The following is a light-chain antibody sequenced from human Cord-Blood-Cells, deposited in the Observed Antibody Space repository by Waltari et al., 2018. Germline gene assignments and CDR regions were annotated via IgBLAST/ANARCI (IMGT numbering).Light chain of an antibody. V-gene: IGLV2-14*01. CDR2: DVS. CDR3: SSYTSSSTLEV. CDR1: SSDVGGYNY. J-gene: IGLJ3*02. Sequence: QSALTQPASVSGSPGQSITISCTGTSSDVGGYNYVSWYQQHPGKAPNSMIYDVSNRPSGVSNRFSGSKSGNTASLTISGLQAEDEADYYCSSYTSSSTLEVFGGGTKLTVL.